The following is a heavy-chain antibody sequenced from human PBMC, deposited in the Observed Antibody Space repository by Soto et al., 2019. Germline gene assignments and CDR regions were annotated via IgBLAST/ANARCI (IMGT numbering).Heavy chain of an antibody. D-gene: IGHD6-13*01. CDR2: IYPGDSDT. Sequence: RGESLKISCKGSGYSFTSYWIGWVRQMPGKGLEWMGIIYPGDSDTRYSPSFQGQVTISADKSISTAYLQWSSLKASDTAMYYCARLGAAGTYYCYGMDVWGQGTTVTVSS. J-gene: IGHJ6*02. CDR1: GYSFTSYW. V-gene: IGHV5-51*01. CDR3: ARLGAAGTYYCYGMDV.